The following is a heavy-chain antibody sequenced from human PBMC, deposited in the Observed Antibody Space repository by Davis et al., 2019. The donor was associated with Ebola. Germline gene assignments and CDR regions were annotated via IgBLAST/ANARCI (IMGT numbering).Heavy chain of an antibody. Sequence: PGGSLRPSCAASGFTFSSYAMHWVRQAPGKGLEWVAVISYEGSNKYYADSVKGRFTISRDNSKNTLYLQMNSLRAEDTAVYYCGKRGDRGAFDIWGQGTMVTVSS. CDR2: ISYEGSNK. V-gene: IGHV3-30-3*02. J-gene: IGHJ3*02. CDR1: GFTFSSYA. CDR3: GKRGDRGAFDI. D-gene: IGHD3-10*01.